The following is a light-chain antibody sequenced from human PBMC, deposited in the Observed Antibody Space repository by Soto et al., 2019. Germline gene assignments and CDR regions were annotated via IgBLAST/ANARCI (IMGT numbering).Light chain of an antibody. CDR2: EVR. CDR3: SSYRVV. J-gene: IGLJ2*01. Sequence: QSALTQPASVSGSPGQSITISCTGTSDDIGGYDYVSWYQQHPGKVPKLMLHEVRNRPSGVSNRFSGFKSGNTASLTISGLQAEDEADYYCSSYRVVFGGGTKLTVL. V-gene: IGLV2-14*01. CDR1: SDDIGGYDY.